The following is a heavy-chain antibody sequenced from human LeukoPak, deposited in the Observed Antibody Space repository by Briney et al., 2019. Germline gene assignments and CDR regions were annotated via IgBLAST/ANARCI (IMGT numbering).Heavy chain of an antibody. J-gene: IGHJ6*03. CDR2: IYHSGIT. V-gene: IGHV4-38-2*02. CDR1: DYSISSGYGYY. Sequence: SETLSLTCTVSDYSISSGYGYYWGWIRQPPGKGLEWIGNIYHSGITYYNHFNSSLKSRVTISVDTSKNQFSLKLTSVTAADTAVYYCARPIIRRGYIDVWGKGTTVTVSS. CDR3: ARPIIRRGYIDV.